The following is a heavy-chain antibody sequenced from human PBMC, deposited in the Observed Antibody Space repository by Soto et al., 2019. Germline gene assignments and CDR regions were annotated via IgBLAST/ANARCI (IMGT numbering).Heavy chain of an antibody. J-gene: IGHJ6*02. CDR3: ARRVDTAMEAYYYYGMDV. Sequence: SVKVSCKASGGTFSSYAISWVRQAPGQGLEWMGGIIPIFGTANYAQKFQGRVTITADKSTSTAYMELSSLRSEDTAVYYCARRVDTAMEAYYYYGMDVWGQGTTVSVSS. V-gene: IGHV1-69*06. D-gene: IGHD5-18*01. CDR1: GGTFSSYA. CDR2: IIPIFGTA.